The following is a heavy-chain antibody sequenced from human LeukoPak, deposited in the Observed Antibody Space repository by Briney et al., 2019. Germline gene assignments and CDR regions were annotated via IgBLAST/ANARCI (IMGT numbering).Heavy chain of an antibody. V-gene: IGHV4-34*01. CDR3: ARGQVVAATVFDY. J-gene: IGHJ4*02. CDR2: INHSGST. CDR1: GGSFSGYY. D-gene: IGHD2-15*01. Sequence: SETLSLTCAAYGGSFSGYYWSWIRQPPGKGLEWIGEINHSGSTNYNPSLKSRVTISVDTSKNQFSLKLSSVTAADTAVYYCARGQVVAATVFDYWGQGTLVTVSS.